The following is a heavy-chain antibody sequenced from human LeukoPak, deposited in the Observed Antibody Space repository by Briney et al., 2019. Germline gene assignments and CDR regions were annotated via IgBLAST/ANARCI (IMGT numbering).Heavy chain of an antibody. CDR1: GYSFTSYW. D-gene: IGHD2-2*01. CDR3: ARRVVVPAGDYFDY. J-gene: IGHJ4*02. V-gene: IGHV5-51*01. Sequence: GESLMISCRGSGYSFTSYWIGWVRQKPGKGLEWMGIIYPGDSDTRYSPSFQGQDTISADKSTSTAYLQRSSLKASDTAMYYCARRVVVPAGDYFDYWGQGTLVTVSS. CDR2: IYPGDSDT.